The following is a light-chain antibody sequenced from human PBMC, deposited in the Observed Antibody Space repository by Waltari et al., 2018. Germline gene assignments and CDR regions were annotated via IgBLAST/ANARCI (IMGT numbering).Light chain of an antibody. CDR2: GKD. CDR3: SSRDSSASHVL. Sequence: SSELTQDPAVSVALGQTVRITCQGDSLRNSYASWYQLKPGQAPVLVIYGKDKRPSGIPDRISGYSSGATSSLTITGAQAEDEADYYCSSRDSSASHVLFAGGTKVTVL. J-gene: IGLJ2*01. V-gene: IGLV3-19*01. CDR1: SLRNSY.